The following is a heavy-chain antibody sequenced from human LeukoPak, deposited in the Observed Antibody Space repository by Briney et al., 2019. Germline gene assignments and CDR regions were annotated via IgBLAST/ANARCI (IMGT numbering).Heavy chain of an antibody. CDR3: ARATSYCSSTSCYFYYMDV. Sequence: GSSVTVSCKASAGTFSSYAISLVRQAPGQGLEWMGGIITIFGTANYAQKFQGRVTITADESTSTAYMELSSLRSEDTGVYYCARATSYCSSTSCYFYYMDVWGKGTTVTVSS. V-gene: IGHV1-69*01. CDR2: IITIFGTA. CDR1: AGTFSSYA. J-gene: IGHJ6*03. D-gene: IGHD2-2*01.